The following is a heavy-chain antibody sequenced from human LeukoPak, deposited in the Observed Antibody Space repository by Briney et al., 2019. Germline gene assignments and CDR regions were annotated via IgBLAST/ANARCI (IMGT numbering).Heavy chain of an antibody. CDR3: ASQEWYSSSWYPLDY. D-gene: IGHD6-13*01. V-gene: IGHV3-30-3*01. Sequence: PGGSLRLSCAASGFTFSSYAMHWVRQAPGKGLEWVAVISYDGSNKYYADSVKGRFTISRDNSKNTLYLQMNSLRAEDTAVYYCASQEWYSSSWYPLDYWGQGTLVTVSS. CDR1: GFTFSSYA. J-gene: IGHJ4*02. CDR2: ISYDGSNK.